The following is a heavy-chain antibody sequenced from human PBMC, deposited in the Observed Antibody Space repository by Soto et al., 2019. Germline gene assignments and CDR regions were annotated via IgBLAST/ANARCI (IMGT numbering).Heavy chain of an antibody. D-gene: IGHD6-25*01. V-gene: IGHV3-9*01. CDR2: VDWNSGST. CDR1: GFTFDDFA. Sequence: GGSLRLSCAASGFTFDDFAMHWVRQAPGKGLEWVSGVDWNSGSTAYVDSVKGRFTISRDNARNSLYLQMNSLRAEDTALYYCVKGRGSYEVKFGMDVWGQGTTVTVSS. CDR3: VKGRGSYEVKFGMDV. J-gene: IGHJ6*02.